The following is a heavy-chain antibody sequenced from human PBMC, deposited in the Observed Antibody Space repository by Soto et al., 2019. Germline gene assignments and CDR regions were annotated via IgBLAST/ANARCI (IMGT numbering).Heavy chain of an antibody. D-gene: IGHD6-13*01. J-gene: IGHJ4*02. CDR3: ARDITAAAAADY. CDR2: IFYSGST. V-gene: IGHV4-30-4*01. Sequence: QVQLQESGPGLVKPSQTLSLTCTVSGGSISSGDYYWSWIRQSPGKGLEWIGYIFYSGSTYYNPSLKSRGTISADTSKNQFSLTLTSVTAADTAVYFCARDITAAAAADYWGQGTLVTVSS. CDR1: GGSISSGDYY.